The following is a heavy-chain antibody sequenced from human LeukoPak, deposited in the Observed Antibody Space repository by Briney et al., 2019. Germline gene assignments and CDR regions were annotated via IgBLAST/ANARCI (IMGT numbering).Heavy chain of an antibody. J-gene: IGHJ5*02. Sequence: PSKTLSLTCTVSGYSITSGYYWGWIRQPPGKGLEWIGSIYHSGSTYYNPSLKSRVTISVDTSKNQFSLKLSSVTAADTAVYYCARIVVPAAILNWFDPWGQGTLVTVSS. CDR3: ARIVVPAAILNWFDP. CDR2: IYHSGST. V-gene: IGHV4-38-2*02. D-gene: IGHD2-2*02. CDR1: GYSITSGYY.